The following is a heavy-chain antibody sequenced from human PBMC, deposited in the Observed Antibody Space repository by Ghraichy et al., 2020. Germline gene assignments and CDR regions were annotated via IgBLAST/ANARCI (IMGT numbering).Heavy chain of an antibody. V-gene: IGHV3-23*01. J-gene: IGHJ4*02. D-gene: IGHD2-15*01. Sequence: GGSLRLSCAASGFTFSNYAMSWVRQVPGKGLEWVAAISGVGGNGGTYHADSVKGRFTISRDDYTNTVFLQMNSLRGDDTAVYYCAKGAKSYCSGAKCYQLDSWGQGTLVPVSS. CDR2: ISGVGGNGGT. CDR1: GFTFSNYA. CDR3: AKGAKSYCSGAKCYQLDS.